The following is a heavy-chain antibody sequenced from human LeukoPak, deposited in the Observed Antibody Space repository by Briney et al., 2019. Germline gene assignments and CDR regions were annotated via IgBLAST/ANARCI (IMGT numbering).Heavy chain of an antibody. CDR1: GFTFSSYS. J-gene: IGHJ4*02. D-gene: IGHD6-13*01. CDR3: ARDGFIAAAGIRGAPSDY. V-gene: IGHV3-48*01. Sequence: GGSLRLSCAASGFTFSSYSINWVRQAPGKGLEWVSYISSSSNTIYYADSVKGRFTISRDNAKNSLYLQMHSLRAEDTAVYYCARDGFIAAAGIRGAPSDYWGQGTLVTVSS. CDR2: ISSSSNTI.